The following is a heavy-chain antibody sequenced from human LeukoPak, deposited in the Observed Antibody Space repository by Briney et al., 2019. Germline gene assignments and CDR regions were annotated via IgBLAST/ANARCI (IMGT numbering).Heavy chain of an antibody. CDR3: ARDKYRSRAFDI. D-gene: IGHD5-18*01. J-gene: IGHJ3*02. CDR2: IYYSGST. Sequence: SETLSLTCTVSGGSISSSSYYWGWIRQPPGKGLEWIGYIYYSGSTNYNPSLKSRVTISVDTSKNQFSLKLSSVTAADTAVYYCARDKYRSRAFDIWGQGTMVTVSS. V-gene: IGHV4-61*01. CDR1: GGSISSSSYY.